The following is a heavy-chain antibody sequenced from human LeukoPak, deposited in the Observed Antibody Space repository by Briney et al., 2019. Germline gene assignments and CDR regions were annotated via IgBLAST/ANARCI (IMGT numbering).Heavy chain of an antibody. J-gene: IGHJ6*03. D-gene: IGHD4-23*01. Sequence: SVKVSCKASGGTFSSYAISWVRQAPGQGLEWMGRIIPIFGTANYAQKFQGRVTITTDESTSTAYMELSSLRSEDTAVYYCARVAVVIPRSYYYYYMDVWGKGTTVTVSS. CDR2: IIPIFGTA. V-gene: IGHV1-69*05. CDR1: GGTFSSYA. CDR3: ARVAVVIPRSYYYYYMDV.